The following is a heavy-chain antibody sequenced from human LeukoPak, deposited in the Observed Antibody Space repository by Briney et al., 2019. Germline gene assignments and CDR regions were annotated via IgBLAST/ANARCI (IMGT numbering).Heavy chain of an antibody. CDR3: ARMVVDITRYFDP. V-gene: IGHV4-30-2*01. CDR2: IYHGGST. Sequence: PSETLSLTCTVSGDSLSGSRYSWSWLRQPPGQGLEWIGYIYHGGSTHYNPSLESRVTLSMDRSKKQFYLKLTSATAADTAVYYCARMVVDITRYFDPWGQGTLVTVSS. J-gene: IGHJ5*02. CDR1: GDSLSGSRYS. D-gene: IGHD2-15*01.